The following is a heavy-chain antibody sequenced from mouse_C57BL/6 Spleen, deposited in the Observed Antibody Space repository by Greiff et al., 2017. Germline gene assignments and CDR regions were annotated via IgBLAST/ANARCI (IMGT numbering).Heavy chain of an antibody. V-gene: IGHV1-26*01. D-gene: IGHD4-1*01. CDR1: GYTFTDYY. Sequence: EVQLQQSGPELVKPGASVKISCKASGYTFTDYYMNWVKQSHGKSLEWIGDINPNNGGTSYNQKFKGKATLTVDKSSSTAYMELRSLTSEDSAVYYCAVTGTDYAMDYWGQGTSVTVSS. J-gene: IGHJ4*01. CDR2: INPNNGGT. CDR3: AVTGTDYAMDY.